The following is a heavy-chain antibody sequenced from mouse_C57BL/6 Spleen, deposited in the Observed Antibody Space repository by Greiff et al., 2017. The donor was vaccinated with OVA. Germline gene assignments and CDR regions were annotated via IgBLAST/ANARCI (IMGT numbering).Heavy chain of an antibody. V-gene: IGHV1-9*01. CDR3: ARGDGNYDYYAMDY. D-gene: IGHD2-1*01. Sequence: VQRVESGAELMKPGASVKLSCKATGYTFTGYWIEWVKQRPGHGLEWIGEILPGSGSTNYNEKFKGKATLTADTSSNTAYMQLSSLTTEDSAIYYCARGDGNYDYYAMDYWGQGTSVTVSS. J-gene: IGHJ4*01. CDR2: ILPGSGST. CDR1: GYTFTGYW.